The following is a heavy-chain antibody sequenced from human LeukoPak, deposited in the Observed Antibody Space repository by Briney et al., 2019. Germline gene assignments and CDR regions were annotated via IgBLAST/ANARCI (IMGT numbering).Heavy chain of an antibody. CDR2: SNDSGGT. J-gene: IGHJ6*03. CDR1: GGSVSSHY. Sequence: SETLSLTCTVSGGSVSSHYWSWIRQPPGKRLEGVGESNDSGGTNYNPSLKSRVTISADKSKNQVSLKLTSVTAADTAVYYCARLSVIVGAALEYYYYYMDVWGQGTTVTVSS. V-gene: IGHV4-34*01. CDR3: ARLSVIVGAALEYYYYYMDV. D-gene: IGHD1-26*01.